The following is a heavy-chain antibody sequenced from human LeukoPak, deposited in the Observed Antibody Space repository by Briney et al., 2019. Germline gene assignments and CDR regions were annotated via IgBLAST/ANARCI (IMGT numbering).Heavy chain of an antibody. D-gene: IGHD3/OR15-3a*01. CDR3: VTLGLASPSDY. V-gene: IGHV3-64D*09. CDR2: ISSNGGST. Sequence: QPGGSLRLSCSASGFTFSTYATHWVRQAPGKGLEYVSAISSNGGSTYYADSVRGRFTISRDNSKKTLYLQMSSLRTEDTAVYYCVTLGLASPSDYWGQGTLVTVSS. CDR1: GFTFSTYA. J-gene: IGHJ4*02.